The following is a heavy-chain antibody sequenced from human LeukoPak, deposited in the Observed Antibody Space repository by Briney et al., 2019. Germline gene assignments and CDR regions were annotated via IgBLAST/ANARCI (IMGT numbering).Heavy chain of an antibody. CDR1: GFTFSDYY. CDR3: ARVTTYGDYLDY. D-gene: IGHD4-17*01. J-gene: IGHJ4*02. Sequence: GGSLRLSCTASGFTFSDYYVGCIRQAPGKGLEWVSYISSSSSYTNYADSVKGRFTISRDNAKNSLYLQMNSLRAEATVVYYCARVTTYGDYLDYWGQGTLVTVSS. V-gene: IGHV3-11*05. CDR2: ISSSSSYT.